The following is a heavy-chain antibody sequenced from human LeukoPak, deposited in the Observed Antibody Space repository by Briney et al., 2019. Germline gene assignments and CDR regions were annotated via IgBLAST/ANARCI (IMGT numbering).Heavy chain of an antibody. D-gene: IGHD3-22*01. CDR3: ASARTYYYDSSEPFPLGY. J-gene: IGHJ4*02. CDR2: INSDGSST. V-gene: IGHV3-74*01. Sequence: GGSLRLSCAASGFTFSSYWMHWVRQAPGKGLVWVSRINSDGSSTSYADSVKGRFTISRDNAKNTLYLQMNSLRAEDTAVYYCASARTYYYDSSEPFPLGYWGQGTLVTVSS. CDR1: GFTFSSYW.